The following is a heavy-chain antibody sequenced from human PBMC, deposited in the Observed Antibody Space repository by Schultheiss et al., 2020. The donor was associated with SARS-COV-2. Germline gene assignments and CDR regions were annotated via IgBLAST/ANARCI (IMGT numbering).Heavy chain of an antibody. CDR1: GFTFNSFA. J-gene: IGHJ5*02. V-gene: IGHV3-23*01. Sequence: GGSLRLSCAASGFTFNSFAMSWVRQAPGKGLEWVAGISGSGDNTYDAPSVKGRFTISRDNSKNTLYLQMNSLRAEDTAVYYCARESGPWGQGTLVTVSS. CDR2: ISGSGDNT. CDR3: ARESGP. D-gene: IGHD1-14*01.